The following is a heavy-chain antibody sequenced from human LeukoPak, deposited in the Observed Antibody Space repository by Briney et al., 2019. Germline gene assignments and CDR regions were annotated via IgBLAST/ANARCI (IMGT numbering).Heavy chain of an antibody. CDR1: GASISSYY. J-gene: IGHJ6*02. V-gene: IGHV4-59*01. CDR2: IHHSGGA. Sequence: SESLSLTCTVSGASISSYYWSWVRQPPGKGLEWVGYIHHSGGADYNPSLKSRVTISVDTSKNQFSLKLSSVTAADTAVYYCARAGAPYGSGNYYNSDVWGQGTTVTVSS. CDR3: ARAGAPYGSGNYYNSDV. D-gene: IGHD3-10*01.